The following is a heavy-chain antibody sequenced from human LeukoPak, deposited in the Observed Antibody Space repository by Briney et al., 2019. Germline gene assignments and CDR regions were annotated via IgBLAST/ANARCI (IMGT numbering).Heavy chain of an antibody. CDR3: VRYYYDSSGYQRYFDY. V-gene: IGHV3-64D*09. D-gene: IGHD3-22*01. CDR2: ITSNGGTT. CDR1: GFTFSSYV. Sequence: GGSLRLSCSASGFTFSSYVMHWVRHAPGKGLEYVSAITSNGGTTYYADSVKGRFTISRDNSKNTLYLQMSSLRAEDTAVFYCVRYYYDSSGYQRYFDYWGQGTLVTVSS. J-gene: IGHJ4*02.